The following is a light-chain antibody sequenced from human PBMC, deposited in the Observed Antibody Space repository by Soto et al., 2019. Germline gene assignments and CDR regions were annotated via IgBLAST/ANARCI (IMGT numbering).Light chain of an antibody. CDR2: DVS. J-gene: IGKJ1*01. V-gene: IGKV1-33*01. CDR3: QLFDNLPQWT. Sequence: DIQMTQSPSSLSASVGDRVTITCQASQDISNFLNWYQQKPGKAPKLLIYDVSNLETGAPSRFIGSGSGTDLTFTISSRQPEDIATYYCQLFDNLPQWTFDQGTKVEIK. CDR1: QDISNF.